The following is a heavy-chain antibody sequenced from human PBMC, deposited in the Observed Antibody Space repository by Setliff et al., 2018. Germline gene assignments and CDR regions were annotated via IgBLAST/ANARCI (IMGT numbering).Heavy chain of an antibody. CDR2: IYYTGIT. CDR1: GDSINTPTYH. CDR3: ARVGRRVDPDTVRRRYSDL. Sequence: SETLSLTCTVSGDSINTPTYHWGWVRQPPGKGLEWIGLIYYTGITYYNPSLKSRVTISVDTSKNQFSLKLNSVTAADTAVYYCARVGRRVDPDTVRRRYSDLWGRGTLVTVSS. V-gene: IGHV4-39*07. D-gene: IGHD3-3*01. J-gene: IGHJ2*01.